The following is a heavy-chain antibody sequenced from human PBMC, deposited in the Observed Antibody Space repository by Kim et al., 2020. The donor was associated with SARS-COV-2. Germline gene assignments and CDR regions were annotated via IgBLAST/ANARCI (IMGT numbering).Heavy chain of an antibody. V-gene: IGHV6-1*01. D-gene: IGHD6-13*01. J-gene: IGHJ4*02. CDR2: TYYRSKWYN. Sequence: SQTLSLTCAISGDSVSSNSATWNWIRQSPSRGLEWLGRTYYRSKWYNDYAVSVKSRITINPDTSENQFSLQLNSVTPEDTAVYFCARGKSIAASGRREFDYWGQGTLVTVSS. CDR3: ARGKSIAASGRREFDY. CDR1: GDSVSSNSAT.